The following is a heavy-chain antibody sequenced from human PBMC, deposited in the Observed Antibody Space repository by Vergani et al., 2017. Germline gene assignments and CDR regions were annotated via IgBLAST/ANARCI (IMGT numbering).Heavy chain of an antibody. CDR1: GFTFDDYA. D-gene: IGHD1-26*01. CDR2: ISWNSGSI. J-gene: IGHJ3*02. V-gene: IGHV3-9*01. Sequence: EVQLVESGGGLVQPGRSLRLSCAASGFTFDDYAMHWVRQAPGKGLEWVSGISWNSGSIGYADSVKGRFTISRDNAKNSLYLQMNSLRAEDTALYYCAKGVGATENDAFDIWGQGTMVTVSS. CDR3: AKGVGATENDAFDI.